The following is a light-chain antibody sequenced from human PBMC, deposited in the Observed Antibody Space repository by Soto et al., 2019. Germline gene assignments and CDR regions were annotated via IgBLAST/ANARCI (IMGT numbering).Light chain of an antibody. CDR1: QTVSSSY. CDR3: QQSDTSRLT. Sequence: EVVLTQSPGTLSLSPGERATLSCRASQTVSSSYLAWYQQKPGQAPRLLIFGSSTRATGIPDRFSGSGSGTDFTLTISRLDPEDFAVYYCQQSDTSRLTFGGGTKVEIK. V-gene: IGKV3-20*01. CDR2: GSS. J-gene: IGKJ4*01.